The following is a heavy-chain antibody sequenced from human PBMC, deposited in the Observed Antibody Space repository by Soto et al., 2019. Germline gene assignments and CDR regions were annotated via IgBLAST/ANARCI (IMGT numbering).Heavy chain of an antibody. CDR3: ARQSNSWNLFDY. CDR1: GYSFTNNW. J-gene: IGHJ4*02. Sequence: GESLKISCKGSGYSFTNNWIAWVRQMPGHGLEWMGIIYPGDSDTRYSPSFQGQVTFSADKSISTAYLQWTSLRASDNALYYCARQSNSWNLFDYWGQGTLVTV. CDR2: IYPGDSDT. D-gene: IGHD1-1*01. V-gene: IGHV5-51*01.